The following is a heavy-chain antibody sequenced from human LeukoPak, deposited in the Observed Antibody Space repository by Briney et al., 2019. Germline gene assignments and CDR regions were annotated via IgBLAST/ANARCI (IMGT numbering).Heavy chain of an antibody. V-gene: IGHV3-49*04. D-gene: IGHD1-26*01. CDR3: TRVWYSGIYPRVCVN. Sequence: GRSLRLPCTASGFTFGDYAMTWVRQAPGKGLEWVGFIRSKTYGGTTEHAASVKRRFTISRDDSKSIAYLQMNSLKPEDPAVYYCTRVWYSGIYPRVCVNWGQRSLVIVSS. J-gene: IGHJ4*02. CDR2: IRSKTYGGTT. CDR1: GFTFGDYA.